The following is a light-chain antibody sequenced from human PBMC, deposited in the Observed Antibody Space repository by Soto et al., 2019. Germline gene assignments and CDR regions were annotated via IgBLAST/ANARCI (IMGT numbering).Light chain of an antibody. Sequence: QSVLTQPPSVSGAPGQRVTISCTGSSSNIGAGYDVHWYQQLPGTAPKLLIYGNSNRPSGVPDRFSGSKAGPSASLATTGLQAEDEADYYCQSYDSSLSGRVVFGGGTKLTVL. V-gene: IGLV1-40*01. CDR1: SSNIGAGYD. J-gene: IGLJ2*01. CDR3: QSYDSSLSGRVV. CDR2: GNS.